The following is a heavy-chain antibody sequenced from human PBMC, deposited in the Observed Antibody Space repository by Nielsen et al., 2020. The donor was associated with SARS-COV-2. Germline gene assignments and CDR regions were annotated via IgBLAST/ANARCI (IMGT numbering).Heavy chain of an antibody. Sequence: SLKISCAASGFTFDDYAMHWVRQAPGKGLEWVSGISWNSGSMGYADSVKGRFTISRDNAKNSLYLQMNSLRAEDTALYYCAKVGGDTEDYYYGMDVWGQGTTVTVSS. V-gene: IGHV3-9*01. D-gene: IGHD3-16*01. CDR2: ISWNSGSM. CDR3: AKVGGDTEDYYYGMDV. J-gene: IGHJ6*02. CDR1: GFTFDDYA.